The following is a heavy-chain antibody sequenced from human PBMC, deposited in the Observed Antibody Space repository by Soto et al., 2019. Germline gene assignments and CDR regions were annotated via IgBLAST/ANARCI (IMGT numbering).Heavy chain of an antibody. CDR2: VYNSGST. J-gene: IGHJ4*02. CDR3: ARYRREAVAGYTLDN. Sequence: PSETLSLTCTVSGGSISRNYWTWSRQPPGKGLEWIGYVYNSGSTNYNPSLKSRVTISEDTSKSQFSLKVNSMTAADTAVYYCARYRREAVAGYTLDNWGQGILVTVSS. D-gene: IGHD6-13*01. V-gene: IGHV4-59*01. CDR1: GGSISRNY.